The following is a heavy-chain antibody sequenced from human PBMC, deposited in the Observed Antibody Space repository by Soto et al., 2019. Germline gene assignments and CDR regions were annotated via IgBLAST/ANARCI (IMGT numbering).Heavy chain of an antibody. D-gene: IGHD2-15*01. CDR3: ARGYCGGGSSFSYYGMDV. V-gene: IGHV4-34*01. Sequence: SETLSLTCAVYGGSFSGYYWSWIRQPPGKGLEWIGEINHSGSTNYNPSLKSRVTISVDTSKHQFSLKLSSVTAADTAVYYCARGYCGGGSSFSYYGMDVWGQGTTVTVSS. CDR1: GGSFSGYY. CDR2: INHSGST. J-gene: IGHJ6*02.